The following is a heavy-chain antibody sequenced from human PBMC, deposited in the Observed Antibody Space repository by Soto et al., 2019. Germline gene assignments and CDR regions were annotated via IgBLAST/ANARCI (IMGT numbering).Heavy chain of an antibody. CDR2: ITSDGKSK. CDR3: ARESGDWPLNWFDP. Sequence: GGSLRLSCAASGFNFSNHWMHWVRQRPAEGLVWVSRITSDGKSKAYAESVKGRFAISRDNAKNTLYLQMNGLTAEDTAVYYCARESGDWPLNWFDPWGQGTLVTVSS. CDR1: GFNFSNHW. D-gene: IGHD2-21*02. J-gene: IGHJ5*02. V-gene: IGHV3-74*01.